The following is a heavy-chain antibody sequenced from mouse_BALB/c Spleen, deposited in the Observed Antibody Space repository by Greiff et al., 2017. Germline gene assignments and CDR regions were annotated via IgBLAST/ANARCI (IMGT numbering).Heavy chain of an antibody. J-gene: IGHJ4*01. V-gene: IGHV1-14*01. Sequence: EVQLVESGPELVKPGASVKMSCKASGYTFTSYVMHWVKQKPGQGLEWIGYINPYNDGTKYNEKFKGKATLTSDKSSSTAYMELSSLTSEDSAVYYCARFYYGSDYYAMDYWGQGTSVTVSS. CDR1: GYTFTSYV. CDR3: ARFYYGSDYYAMDY. D-gene: IGHD1-2*01. CDR2: INPYNDGT.